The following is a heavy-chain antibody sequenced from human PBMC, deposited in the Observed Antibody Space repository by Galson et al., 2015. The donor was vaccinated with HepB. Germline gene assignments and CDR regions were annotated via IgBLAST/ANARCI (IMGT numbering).Heavy chain of an antibody. Sequence: SLRLSCAASGFSLTDYAMNWVRRAPGKGLEWVAYISSDSTTIHYADSVKGRFTISRDNAKNSVFLQMNSLRGEDTAVYYCVRDRGSGFGGNDVPSFDYWGRGSLVTVSP. CDR3: VRDRGSGFGGNDVPSFDY. J-gene: IGHJ4*02. CDR1: GFSLTDYA. D-gene: IGHD5-12*01. V-gene: IGHV3-48*01. CDR2: ISSDSTTI.